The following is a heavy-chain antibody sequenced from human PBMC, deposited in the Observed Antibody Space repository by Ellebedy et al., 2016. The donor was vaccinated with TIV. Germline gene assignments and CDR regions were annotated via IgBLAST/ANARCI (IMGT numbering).Heavy chain of an antibody. J-gene: IGHJ5*02. CDR2: ISYSGST. D-gene: IGHD6-19*01. Sequence: MPSETLSLTCTVSGGSINSYYWSWIRQPPGKGPEWIGYISYSGSTNYSPSLKSRVTILVDTSKNQFSLKLSSVTAADTAVYYCARGRSGWSDGDNWFDPWGQGTLVTVSS. V-gene: IGHV4-59*01. CDR3: ARGRSGWSDGDNWFDP. CDR1: GGSINSYY.